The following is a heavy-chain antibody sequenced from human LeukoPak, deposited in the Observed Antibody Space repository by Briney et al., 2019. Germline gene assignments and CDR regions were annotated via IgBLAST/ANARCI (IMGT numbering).Heavy chain of an antibody. Sequence: ASVKVSCKASGYTFTGYYMHWVRPAPGQGLEWMGWINPNSGGTNYAQKFQGRVTMTRDTSISTAYMELSRLRSDDTAVYYCARGLASSGYLNDAFDIWGQGTMVTVSS. D-gene: IGHD3-22*01. CDR3: ARGLASSGYLNDAFDI. CDR1: GYTFTGYY. V-gene: IGHV1-2*02. CDR2: INPNSGGT. J-gene: IGHJ3*02.